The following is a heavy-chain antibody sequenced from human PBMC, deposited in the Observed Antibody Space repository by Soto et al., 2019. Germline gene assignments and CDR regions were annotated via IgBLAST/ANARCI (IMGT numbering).Heavy chain of an antibody. V-gene: IGHV3-33*01. J-gene: IGHJ4*02. CDR1: GITFSSYG. Sequence: GGSLRLSCAVSGITFSSYGMHWVRQAPGKGLEWVAIIWYDGSKEYYADSVKGRFTISRDNSRSTLYLQMASLRADDTALYYCARDILPRGCSSPSCATLDLWSQGTLDTDSS. D-gene: IGHD2-2*01. CDR3: ARDILPRGCSSPSCATLDL. CDR2: IWYDGSKE.